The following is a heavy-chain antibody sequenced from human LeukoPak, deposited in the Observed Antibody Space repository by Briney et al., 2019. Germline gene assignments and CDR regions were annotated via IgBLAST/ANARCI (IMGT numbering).Heavy chain of an antibody. D-gene: IGHD5-18*01. Sequence: PSETLSLTCAVYGGSFSGYYWSWIRQPPGKGLDWIGEINHSGSTNYNPSLKSRVTISVDTSKNQFSLKLSSVTAADTAVYYCARGTTWIQLWSQVYYFDYWGQGTLVTVSS. CDR3: ARGTTWIQLWSQVYYFDY. CDR1: GGSFSGYY. V-gene: IGHV4-34*01. CDR2: INHSGST. J-gene: IGHJ4*02.